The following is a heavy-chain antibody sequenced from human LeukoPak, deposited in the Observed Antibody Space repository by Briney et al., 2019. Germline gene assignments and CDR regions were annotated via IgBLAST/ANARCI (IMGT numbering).Heavy chain of an antibody. CDR3: AKDLRITMVRGVIYY. CDR2: ISWNSGTF. J-gene: IGHJ4*02. V-gene: IGHV3-9*01. Sequence: GRSLRLSCTASGFSFDDYAMHWVRQAPGKGLEWVAGISWNSGTFDYVDSVKGRFTISRDNAKNSLYLQMNSLRAEDTAVYYCAKDLRITMVRGVIYYWGQGTLVTVSS. D-gene: IGHD3-10*01. CDR1: GFSFDDYA.